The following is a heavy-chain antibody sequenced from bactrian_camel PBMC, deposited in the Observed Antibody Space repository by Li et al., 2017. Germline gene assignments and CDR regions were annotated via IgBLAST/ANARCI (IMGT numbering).Heavy chain of an antibody. V-gene: IGHV3S40*01. CDR2: TDGSGRTT. J-gene: IGHJ4*01. CDR1: GFIFSNYD. D-gene: IGHD5*01. CDR3: AVHRYGAGYNY. Sequence: VQLVESGGALVQPGGSLRVSCTASGFIFSNYDMSWVRQAPRKGLEWISSTDGSGRTTAYADSVKGRFTISRANAKNTLYLQMNSLKPGDSAMYYCAVHRYGAGYNYWGQGTQVTVS.